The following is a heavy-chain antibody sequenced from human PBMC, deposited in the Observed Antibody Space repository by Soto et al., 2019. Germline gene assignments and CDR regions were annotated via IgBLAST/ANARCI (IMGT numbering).Heavy chain of an antibody. V-gene: IGHV4-31*03. D-gene: IGHD3-16*02. CDR2: IYYSVST. CDR1: GGSISSGGHY. J-gene: IGHJ6*04. Sequence: SETLSLTCTVSGGSISSGGHYWSWIRQHPVKGLEWIGYIYYSVSTHYNPSLKSRVNISVDTSKNQFSLKMSSVTAADTAVYYCARVSRLGELSYYVYGMDVWGEGTTVTVSS. CDR3: ARVSRLGELSYYVYGMDV.